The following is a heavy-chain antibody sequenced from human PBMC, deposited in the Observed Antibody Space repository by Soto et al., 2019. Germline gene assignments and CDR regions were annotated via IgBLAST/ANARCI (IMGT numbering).Heavy chain of an antibody. D-gene: IGHD3-10*01. J-gene: IGHJ6*02. CDR3: ARDRSMVRGVSGYYYYGMDV. Sequence: SETLSLTCTVSGGSISSGDYYWSWIRQPPGKGLEWIGYIYYSGSTYYNPSLKSRVTISVDTSKNQFSLKLSSGTAADKAVYYCARDRSMVRGVSGYYYYGMDVWGQGTTVTVSS. V-gene: IGHV4-30-4*01. CDR1: GGSISSGDYY. CDR2: IYYSGST.